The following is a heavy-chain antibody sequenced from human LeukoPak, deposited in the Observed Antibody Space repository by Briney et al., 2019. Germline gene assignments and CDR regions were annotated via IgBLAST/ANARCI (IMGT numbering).Heavy chain of an antibody. CDR1: GFTFSSYW. CDR2: IKQDGSEK. J-gene: IGHJ4*02. D-gene: IGHD3-3*01. V-gene: IGHV3-7*01. CDR3: ARSPSTIFGVVISSEGYFGY. Sequence: PGGSLRLSCAASGFTFSSYWMSWVRQAPGKGLEWVANIKQDGSEKYYVDSVKGRFTISRDNAKNSLYLQMNSLRAEDTAVYYCARSPSTIFGVVISSEGYFGYWGQGTLVTVSS.